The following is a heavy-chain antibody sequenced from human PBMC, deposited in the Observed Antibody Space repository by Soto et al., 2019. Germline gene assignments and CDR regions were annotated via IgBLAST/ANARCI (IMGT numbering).Heavy chain of an antibody. CDR2: VSNSGSNT. V-gene: IGHV3-23*01. Sequence: EVQLLEYGGGLVQPGGSLRLSCAASGFTFSNYVMSWVRQAPGKGLEWVSSVSNSGSNTYYAESVKGRVTISRDNSNNTLYRQMNSLRAEDTALYYCARRGRTLPHYSYYMDVWGKGTTVTVSS. CDR1: GFTFSNYV. CDR3: ARRGRTLPHYSYYMDV. J-gene: IGHJ6*03.